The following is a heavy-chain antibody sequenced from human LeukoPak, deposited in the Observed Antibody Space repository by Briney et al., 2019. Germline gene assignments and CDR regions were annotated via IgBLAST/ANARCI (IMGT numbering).Heavy chain of an antibody. V-gene: IGHV4-59*01. D-gene: IGHD3-16*01. CDR1: GGSISSYY. CDR3: ARGKENSSLGEPFDY. Sequence: SETLSLTCTVSGGSISSYYWSWIRQPPGKGLEWIGYIYYSGSTNYNPSLKSRVTISVDTSENQFSLKLSSVTAADTAVYYCARGKENSSLGEPFDYWGQGTLVTVSS. J-gene: IGHJ4*02. CDR2: IYYSGST.